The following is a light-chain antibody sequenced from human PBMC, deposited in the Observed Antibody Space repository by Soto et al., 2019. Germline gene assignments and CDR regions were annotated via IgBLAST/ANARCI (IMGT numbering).Light chain of an antibody. Sequence: DIVMTQSPDSLAVSLGERATINCKSSQSLLYISNNRNYLAWYQQKPGQPPKMLIYWASTRESGVPDRFSGSGSDTDFTLTISSLQAEDVAVYYCQQYYSTPLTFGQGTKVEIK. CDR3: QQYYSTPLT. V-gene: IGKV4-1*01. CDR1: QSLLYISNNRNY. J-gene: IGKJ2*01. CDR2: WAS.